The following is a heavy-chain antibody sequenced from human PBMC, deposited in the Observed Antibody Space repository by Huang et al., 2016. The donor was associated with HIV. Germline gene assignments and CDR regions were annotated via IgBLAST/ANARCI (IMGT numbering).Heavy chain of an antibody. Sequence: QVQLVQSGAEVKKPGASVKVSCKASGYSFTAYGMHWVRQVPGQRLEWMGWINGNGKRRNSEKFQDRVTISTDTSANTAYVELSSLRSEDTAVYYCARPLNYYDSSGYFSLSVFDLWGQGTMVTVSS. CDR2: INGNGKR. D-gene: IGHD3-22*01. J-gene: IGHJ3*01. CDR3: ARPLNYYDSSGYFSLSVFDL. CDR1: GYSFTAYG. V-gene: IGHV1-3*01.